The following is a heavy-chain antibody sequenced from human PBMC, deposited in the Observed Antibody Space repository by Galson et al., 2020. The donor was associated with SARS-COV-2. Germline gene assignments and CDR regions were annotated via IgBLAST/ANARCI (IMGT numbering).Heavy chain of an antibody. CDR3: ARIAALAGADDY. D-gene: IGHD6-19*01. CDR2: IDWDDDK. Sequence: SGPTLVKPTQTLTLTCTFSGFSLSTSGMCVSWLRQPPGKALEWLARIDWDDDKYYSTSLKTRLTISKDTSKNQVVRTMTNMDPVDTATYYCARIAALAGADDYWGQGTLVTVSS. CDR1: GFSLSTSGMC. J-gene: IGHJ4*02. V-gene: IGHV2-70*11.